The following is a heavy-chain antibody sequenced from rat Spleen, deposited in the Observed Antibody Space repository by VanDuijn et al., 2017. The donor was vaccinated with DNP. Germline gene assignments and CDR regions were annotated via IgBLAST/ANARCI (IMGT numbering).Heavy chain of an antibody. CDR1: GFTFSDHN. Sequence: EVQLVESGGGLVQPGRSLKLSCAASGFTFSDHNMAWVRQAPKKGLEWVATISYDGSSTYYRDSVKGRFIISRNNAKSTLYLQVNSLRSEDTATYYCTTDSGDYWGQGVMVTVSS. J-gene: IGHJ2*01. V-gene: IGHV5-7*01. D-gene: IGHD4-3*01. CDR3: TTDSGDY. CDR2: ISYDGSST.